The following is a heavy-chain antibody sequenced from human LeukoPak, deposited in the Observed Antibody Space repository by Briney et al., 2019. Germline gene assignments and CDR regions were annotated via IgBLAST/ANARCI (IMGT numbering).Heavy chain of an antibody. D-gene: IGHD3-9*01. V-gene: IGHV3-11*01. CDR2: ISSSGTSI. J-gene: IGHJ4*02. CDR1: GFTFSDYY. CDR3: ARGLTGRYILTGYYNDY. Sequence: GGSLRLSCAASGFTFSDYYMSWIRRAPGKGLEWVSYISSSGTSIYYADSVEGRFTLSRDNAKNSLYLQVNSLRAEDTAVYYCARGLTGRYILTGYYNDYWGQGTLVTVSS.